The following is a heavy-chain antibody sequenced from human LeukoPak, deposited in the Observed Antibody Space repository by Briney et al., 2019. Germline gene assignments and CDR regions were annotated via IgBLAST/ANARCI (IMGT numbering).Heavy chain of an antibody. CDR1: GFIVSSNY. D-gene: IGHD3-10*01. CDR2: IYSGGST. CDR3: ARHGSGSELFDY. V-gene: IGHV3-53*01. J-gene: IGHJ4*02. Sequence: GGSLRLPCAASGFIVSSNYMSWVRQAPGMGLEWVSVIYSGGSTYYADSVKGRFTISRDTSKNTLYLQMNSLRAEDTAVYYCARHGSGSELFDYWGQGTLVTVSS.